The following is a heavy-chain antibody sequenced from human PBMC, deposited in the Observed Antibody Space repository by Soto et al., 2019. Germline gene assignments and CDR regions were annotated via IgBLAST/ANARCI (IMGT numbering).Heavy chain of an antibody. J-gene: IGHJ4*02. CDR2: IYWDDDK. D-gene: IGHD3-10*01. CDR1: GFSLTTSGVG. CDR3: AHHPYYGLGSYSFDY. V-gene: IGHV2-5*02. Sequence: QITLKESGPTLVRPTQPLTLTCTFSGFSLTTSGVGVGWIRQPPGKALEWLAFIYWDDDKRYSSSLKSRLTITKDTSKSQVVLTMTNMDPVDTATYYCAHHPYYGLGSYSFDYWGQGTLVTVSS.